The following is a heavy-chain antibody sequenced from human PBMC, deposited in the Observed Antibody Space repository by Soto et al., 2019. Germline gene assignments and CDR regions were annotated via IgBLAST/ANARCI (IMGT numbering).Heavy chain of an antibody. V-gene: IGHV5-10-1*01. CDR1: GYSFTSYW. J-gene: IGHJ6*02. CDR3: AGDSSGRIDYYGMDV. CDR2: IDPSDSYT. Sequence: PGESLKISCKGSGYSFTSYWISWVRQMPGKGLEWMGRIDPSDSYTNYSPSFQGHVTISADKSISTAYLQWSSLKASDTAMYYCAGDSSGRIDYYGMDVWGQGTTVTVSS. D-gene: IGHD3-22*01.